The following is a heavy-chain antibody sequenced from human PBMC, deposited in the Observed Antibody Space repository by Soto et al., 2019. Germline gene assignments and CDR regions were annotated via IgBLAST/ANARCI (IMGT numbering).Heavy chain of an antibody. V-gene: IGHV1-46*01. D-gene: IGHD3-22*01. CDR1: GYTFTNYY. CDR3: ARGGNTYYYDSSGHYYSLDN. Sequence: ASVKVSCKASGYTFTNYYMHWVRQAPGQGPEWMGIINPTGGSTSYAQKFQGRVTMTRDTSTSTMYMELSSLRSEDTAVYYCARGGNTYYYDSSGHYYSLDNWGQGTLVTVSS. CDR2: INPTGGST. J-gene: IGHJ4*02.